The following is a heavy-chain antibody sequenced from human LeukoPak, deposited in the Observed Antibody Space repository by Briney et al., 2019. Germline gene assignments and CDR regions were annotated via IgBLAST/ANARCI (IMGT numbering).Heavy chain of an antibody. V-gene: IGHV4-30-2*01. CDR2: IYHSGST. D-gene: IGHD5-24*01. CDR1: GGSISSGGYY. Sequence: SETLSLTCTVSGGSISSGGYYWSWIRQPPGKGLEWIGYIYHSGSTYYNPSLKSRVTISVDTSKNQFSLKLSSVTAADTAVYYCARLSRRDGPVNYWGQGTLVTVSS. CDR3: ARLSRRDGPVNY. J-gene: IGHJ4*02.